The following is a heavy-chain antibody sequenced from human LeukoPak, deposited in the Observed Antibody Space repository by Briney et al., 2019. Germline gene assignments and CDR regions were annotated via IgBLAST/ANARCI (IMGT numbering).Heavy chain of an antibody. V-gene: IGHV4-34*01. Sequence: PSETLSLTCAVYGGSFSGYYWSWIRQPPGKGLEWIGEINHSGSTNYNPSLKSRVTISVDTSKNQFSLKLSSVTAADTAVYYCARDGSSAYYDILTGYYRGGNWFDPWGQGTLVTVSS. D-gene: IGHD3-9*01. CDR2: INHSGST. CDR3: ARDGSSAYYDILTGYYRGGNWFDP. CDR1: GGSFSGYY. J-gene: IGHJ5*02.